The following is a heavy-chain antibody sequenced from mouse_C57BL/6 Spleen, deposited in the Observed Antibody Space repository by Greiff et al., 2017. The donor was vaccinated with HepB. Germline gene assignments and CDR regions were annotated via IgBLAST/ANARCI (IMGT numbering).Heavy chain of an antibody. CDR2: IYPGDGDT. J-gene: IGHJ2*01. CDR1: GYAFSSSW. V-gene: IGHV1-82*01. Sequence: QVQLKQSGPELVKPGASVKISCKASGYAFSSSWMNWVKQRPGKGLEWIGRIYPGDGDTNYNGKFKGKATLTADKSSSTAYMQLSSLTSEDSAVYFCARSSNYFDYFDYWGQGTTLTVSS. CDR3: ARSSNYFDYFDY. D-gene: IGHD2-5*01.